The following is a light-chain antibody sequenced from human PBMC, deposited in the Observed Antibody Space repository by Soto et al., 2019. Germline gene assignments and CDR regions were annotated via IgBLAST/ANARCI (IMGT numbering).Light chain of an antibody. J-gene: IGLJ2*01. CDR1: RSDVCGYKY. CDR3: SSYAIGISMLI. Sequence: QSALTKPASVSGYPGQSNTISCSGTRSDVCGYKYVSWYQQHPGKAPRLILYEVINRPSGVSDRFSGFKSCNTASLTIFGLQADDEADYYCSSYAIGISMLIFVGGTKVTVL. CDR2: EVI. V-gene: IGLV2-14*01.